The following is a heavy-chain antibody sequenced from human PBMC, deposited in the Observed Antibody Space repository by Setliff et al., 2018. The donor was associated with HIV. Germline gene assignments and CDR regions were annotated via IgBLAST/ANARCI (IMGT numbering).Heavy chain of an antibody. CDR3: ARDAWVVFLEWTFYGMDV. D-gene: IGHD3-3*02. J-gene: IGHJ6*02. CDR2: INPSGGST. CDR1: GYTFTSYY. Sequence: ASVKVSCKASGYTFTSYYMHWVRQAPGQGLEWMGIINPSGGSTSYAQKFQGRVTLTTDTSSSTIYMELRSLRSDDTAVYYCARDAWVVFLEWTFYGMDVWGQGTTVTVSS. V-gene: IGHV1-46*01.